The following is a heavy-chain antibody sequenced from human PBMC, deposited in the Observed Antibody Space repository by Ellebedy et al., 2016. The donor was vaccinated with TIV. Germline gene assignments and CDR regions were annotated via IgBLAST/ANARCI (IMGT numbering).Heavy chain of an antibody. D-gene: IGHD6-19*01. Sequence: GESLKISCAASGFTFSYFGMYWVRQAPGKGLEWVALISNDGSKKYYADSVKVRFTISRDNSKNMLYLQVNSLRAEDTAVYYCAKQSSGWLHYFDHWGQGTLVTVSS. CDR3: AKQSSGWLHYFDH. V-gene: IGHV3-30*18. CDR2: ISNDGSKK. CDR1: GFTFSYFG. J-gene: IGHJ4*02.